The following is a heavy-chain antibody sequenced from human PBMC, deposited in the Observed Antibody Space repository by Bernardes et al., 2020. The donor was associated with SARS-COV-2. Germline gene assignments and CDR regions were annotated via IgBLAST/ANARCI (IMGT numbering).Heavy chain of an antibody. CDR1: GFIFSNYC. CDR3: ARNTAHDY. J-gene: IGHJ4*02. V-gene: IGHV3-74*01. CDR2: INSDGSTT. D-gene: IGHD5-18*01. Sequence: GGSLRLSCAASGFIFSNYCMYWVRQAPGKGLVWVSRINSDGSTTTYADSVKGRFTISRDNAKSTLYLHMNSLRAEDTAVYYCARNTAHDYWGQGTLVTVSS.